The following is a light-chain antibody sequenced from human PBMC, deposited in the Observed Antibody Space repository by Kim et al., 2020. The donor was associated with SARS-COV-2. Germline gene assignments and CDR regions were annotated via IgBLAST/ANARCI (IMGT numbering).Light chain of an antibody. CDR2: NSH. CDR3: ATWDDRLSAVV. V-gene: IGLV1-44*01. CDR1: NSNIGGNP. Sequence: GQRVTISCSGSNSNIGGNPVNWFQQLPGTAPTLLIQNSHQRPSGVPDRFSGSKSDTSASLAISGLQSEDEADYYCATWDDRLSAVVFGGGTQLTVL. J-gene: IGLJ2*01.